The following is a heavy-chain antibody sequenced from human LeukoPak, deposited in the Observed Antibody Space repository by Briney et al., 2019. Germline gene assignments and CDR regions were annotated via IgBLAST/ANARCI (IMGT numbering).Heavy chain of an antibody. CDR3: ARVYYYGSGSSRGGFGY. D-gene: IGHD3-10*01. Sequence: ASVEVSCKASGYTFTGYYMHWVRQAPGQGLEWMGRINPNSGGTNYAQKFQGRVTMTRDTSISTAYMELSRLRSDDTAVYYCARVYYYGSGSSRGGFGYWGQGTLVTVSS. J-gene: IGHJ4*02. CDR2: INPNSGGT. V-gene: IGHV1-2*06. CDR1: GYTFTGYY.